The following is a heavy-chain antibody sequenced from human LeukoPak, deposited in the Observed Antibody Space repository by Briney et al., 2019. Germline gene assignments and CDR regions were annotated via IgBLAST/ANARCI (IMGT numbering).Heavy chain of an antibody. D-gene: IGHD3-3*01. Sequence: SETLSLTCTVPGGSISSYYWSWIWPPPGKGLEWIGYIYTSGSTNYDPPLKSRVTIPVDTSKNQFSLKLSSVTAADTAVYYCARTGDFWSGPDAFDIWGQGTMVTVSS. CDR2: IYTSGST. CDR3: ARTGDFWSGPDAFDI. V-gene: IGHV4-4*09. J-gene: IGHJ3*02. CDR1: GGSISSYY.